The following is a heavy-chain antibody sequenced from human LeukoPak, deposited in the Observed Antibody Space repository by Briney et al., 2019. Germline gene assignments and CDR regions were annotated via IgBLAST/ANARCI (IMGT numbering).Heavy chain of an antibody. CDR2: ISDGGGSI. CDR3: VREMGRH. J-gene: IGHJ4*02. Sequence: GGSLRLSCAASGFTFSSYWMNWVRQAPGKGLEWVSYISDGGGSIYYADSVKGRFTISRDNAKNSLYLQMNSLRAEDTAVYYCVREMGRHWGQGTLVTVSS. D-gene: IGHD1-26*01. CDR1: GFTFSSYW. V-gene: IGHV3-48*01.